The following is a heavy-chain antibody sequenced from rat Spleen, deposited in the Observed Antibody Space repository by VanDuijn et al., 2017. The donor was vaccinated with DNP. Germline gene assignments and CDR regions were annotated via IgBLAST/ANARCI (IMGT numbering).Heavy chain of an antibody. CDR3: ARWVRYFDY. V-gene: IGHV3-1*01. J-gene: IGHJ2*01. Sequence: EVQLQESGPGLVKPSQSLSLTCSVTGYSITSNYWAWIRKFPGNKMEWMGYISYSGSTGYNPFLKSRISITRDTSKNQFFLQLNSVTTEDIATYYCARWVRYFDYWGHGVMVTVSS. CDR1: GYSITSNY. D-gene: IGHD1-1*01. CDR2: ISYSGST.